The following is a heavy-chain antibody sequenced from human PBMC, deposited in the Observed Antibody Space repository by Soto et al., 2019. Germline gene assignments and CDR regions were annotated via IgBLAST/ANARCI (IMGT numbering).Heavy chain of an antibody. CDR1: GGSFSGYY. J-gene: IGHJ4*02. D-gene: IGHD1-26*01. CDR2: INHSGST. Sequence: QVQLQQWGAGLLKPSETLSLTCAVYGGSFSGYYWSWIRQPPGKGLEWIGEINHSGSTNYNPSLKSRVTISVDTSKNQFSLKLSSVTAADTAVYYCVRGYTGGSRTPIFDYWGQGTLVTVSS. CDR3: VRGYTGGSRTPIFDY. V-gene: IGHV4-34*01.